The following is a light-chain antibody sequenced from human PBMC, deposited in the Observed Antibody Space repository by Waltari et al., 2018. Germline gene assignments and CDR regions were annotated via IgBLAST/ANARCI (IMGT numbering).Light chain of an antibody. CDR1: TSNIGRNP. CDR2: SDD. CDR3: AVWDDSLNGQV. Sequence: QSLLTQPPSASGTPGQRVTMSCSGSTSNIGRNPVNWYQQLPGMAPKLLIHSDDQRRSGVPERVSGSKSGTSASLTISGLQSEDEADYHCAVWDDSLNGQVFGGGTKLTVL. J-gene: IGLJ3*02. V-gene: IGLV1-44*01.